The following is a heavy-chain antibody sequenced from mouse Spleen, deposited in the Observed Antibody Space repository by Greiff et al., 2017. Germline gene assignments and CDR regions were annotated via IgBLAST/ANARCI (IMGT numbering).Heavy chain of an antibody. CDR2: IHPNSGST. J-gene: IGHJ4*01. V-gene: IGHV1-64*01. CDR1: GYTFTSYW. D-gene: IGHD1-1*01. CDR3: ARWQDYYDGSYDYYAMDY. Sequence: VQLQQSGAELVKPGASVKLSCKASGYTFTSYWMHWVKQRPGQGLEWIGMIHPNSGSTNYNEKFKSKATLTVDKSSSTAYMQLSSLTSEDSAVYYCARWQDYYDGSYDYYAMDYWGQGTSVTVSS.